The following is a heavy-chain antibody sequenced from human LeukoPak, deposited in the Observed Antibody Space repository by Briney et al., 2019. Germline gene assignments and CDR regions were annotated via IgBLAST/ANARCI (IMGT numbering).Heavy chain of an antibody. Sequence: SETLSLTCTVSGGSISSYYWSWIRQPAGKGLEWIGRIYTSGSTNYNPSLKSRVTMSVDTSMNQFSLKLSSVTAADTAVYYCAALRPFSTSYYFDYWGQGTLVTVSS. CDR2: IYTSGST. D-gene: IGHD2/OR15-2a*01. J-gene: IGHJ4*02. CDR1: GGSISSYY. V-gene: IGHV4-4*07. CDR3: AALRPFSTSYYFDY.